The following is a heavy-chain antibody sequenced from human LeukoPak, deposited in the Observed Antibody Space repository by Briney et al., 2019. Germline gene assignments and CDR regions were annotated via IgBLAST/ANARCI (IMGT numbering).Heavy chain of an antibody. CDR1: GFTVSSNY. Sequence: PGGSLRLSCAASGFTVSSNYMSWVRQAPGKGLEWVAVISYDRSNKYYADSVKGRFTISRDNSKNTLYLQMNSLRAEDTAVYYCARGYSSGWYYFDYWGQGTLVTVSS. V-gene: IGHV3-30-3*01. CDR2: ISYDRSNK. J-gene: IGHJ4*02. D-gene: IGHD6-19*01. CDR3: ARGYSSGWYYFDY.